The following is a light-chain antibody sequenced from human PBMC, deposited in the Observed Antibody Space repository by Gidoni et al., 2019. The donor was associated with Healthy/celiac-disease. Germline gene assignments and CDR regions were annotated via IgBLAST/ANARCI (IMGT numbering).Light chain of an antibody. Sequence: QSVLTQPPSASGTPGPRVTISCSGSSSNIGSNYVYWYQQRPGTAPKLLLYRNNQRPSGVPDRFSGSKSGTSASLAISGLRSEDEADYYCAAWDDSLSGHNWVFGGGTKLTVL. CDR2: RNN. J-gene: IGLJ3*02. CDR3: AAWDDSLSGHNWV. CDR1: SSNIGSNY. V-gene: IGLV1-47*01.